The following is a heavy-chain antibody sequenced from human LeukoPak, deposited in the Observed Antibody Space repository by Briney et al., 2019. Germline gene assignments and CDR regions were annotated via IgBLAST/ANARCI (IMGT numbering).Heavy chain of an antibody. CDR2: ISWSSGSI. D-gene: IGHD1-26*01. CDR3: ARDSGSTKPCSY. V-gene: IGHV3-9*01. J-gene: IGHJ4*02. CDR1: GFTFDDYA. Sequence: GGSLRLSCAASGFTFDDYAMHWVRQTPGKGLEWVSGISWSSGSIGYADSVKGRFTISRDNAKNSLYLQMNSLRAEDTAVYYCARDSGSTKPCSYWGQGTLVTVSS.